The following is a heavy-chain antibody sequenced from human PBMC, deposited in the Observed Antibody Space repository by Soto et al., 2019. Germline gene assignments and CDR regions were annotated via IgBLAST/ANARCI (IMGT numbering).Heavy chain of an antibody. J-gene: IGHJ6*03. Sequence: GASVKVSCKASGYTFTSYDINWVRQATGQGLEWMGWMNPNSGNTDYAQKFQGRVTITRDTSTSTAYMELSSLRSEDTAVYYCARVEYSSAQNYYYYYMDVWGKGTTVTVSS. CDR1: GYTFTSYD. CDR3: ARVEYSSAQNYYYYYMDV. CDR2: MNPNSGNT. D-gene: IGHD6-19*01. V-gene: IGHV1-8*01.